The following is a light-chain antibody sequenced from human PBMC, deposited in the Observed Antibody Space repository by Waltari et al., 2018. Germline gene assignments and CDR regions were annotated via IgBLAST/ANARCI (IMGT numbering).Light chain of an antibody. J-gene: IGKJ2*01. CDR1: QDISKY. V-gene: IGKV1-33*01. CDR2: GEA. CDR3: QQYDNCPHT. Sequence: DIQMTQSPSSLSASVGDRVTITCQASQDISKYLNWYQQKPGKAPKILIYGEANWETGVPLRFSGRGSGTDFAFTISSLQPEDIATYYCQQYDNCPHTFCQGTKLEIK.